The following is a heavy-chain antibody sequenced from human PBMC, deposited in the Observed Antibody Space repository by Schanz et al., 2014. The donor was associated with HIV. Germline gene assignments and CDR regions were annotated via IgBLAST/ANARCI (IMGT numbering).Heavy chain of an antibody. CDR2: ISYDGSNK. CDR3: AKDGSWEAFDAFDI. D-gene: IGHD1-26*01. V-gene: IGHV3-30*18. CDR1: GFTFSNYG. Sequence: QVQLVESGGGVVQPGRSLRLSCAASGFTFSNYGMHWVRQAPGKGLEWVAVISYDGSNKYYTDSVKGRFTISRDISKNTLYLQMYSLRAEDTAVYYCAKDGSWEAFDAFDIWGQGTMVTVSS. J-gene: IGHJ3*02.